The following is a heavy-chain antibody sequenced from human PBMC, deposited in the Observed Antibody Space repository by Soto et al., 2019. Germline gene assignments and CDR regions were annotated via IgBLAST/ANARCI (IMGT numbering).Heavy chain of an antibody. CDR2: ISAYNGNT. V-gene: IGHV1-18*01. CDR1: GYTFSSYG. Sequence: ASVKVSCKASGYTFSSYGISWVRQAPGQGLEWMGWISAYNGNTNYAQKLQGRVTMTTDTSTSTAYMELRSLRSDDTAVYYCVRDPGHYYDFWSGYYSDNWFDPWGQGTLVTVSS. CDR3: VRDPGHYYDFWSGYYSDNWFDP. D-gene: IGHD3-3*01. J-gene: IGHJ5*02.